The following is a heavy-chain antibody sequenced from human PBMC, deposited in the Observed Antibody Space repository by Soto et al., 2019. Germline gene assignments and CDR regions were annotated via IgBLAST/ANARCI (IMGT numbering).Heavy chain of an antibody. CDR2: IIPIFGTA. CDR1: GGTFSSYA. V-gene: IGHV1-69*13. J-gene: IGHJ5*02. CDR3: ARAVTTKVDWFDP. D-gene: IGHD4-17*01. Sequence: AASVKVSCKASGGTFSSYAISWVRQAPGQGLEWMGGIIPIFGTANYAQKFQGRVTITADESTSTAYMELSSLRSEDTAVYYCARAVTTKVDWFDPWGQGTLVTVSS.